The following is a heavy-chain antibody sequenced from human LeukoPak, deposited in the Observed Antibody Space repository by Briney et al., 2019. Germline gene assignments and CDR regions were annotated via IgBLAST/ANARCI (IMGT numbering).Heavy chain of an antibody. D-gene: IGHD3-22*01. J-gene: IGHJ6*03. CDR3: AGSSEGRYYYDSSGLSYYYYYMDV. CDR1: GGSISSSSYY. V-gene: IGHV4-39*07. Sequence: SETLSLTCTVSGGSISSSSYYWGWIRQPPGKGLEWIGSIYYSGSTYYNPSLRSRVTISVDTSKNQFSLKLSSVTAADTAVYYCAGSSEGRYYYDSSGLSYYYYYMDVWGKGTTVTISS. CDR2: IYYSGST.